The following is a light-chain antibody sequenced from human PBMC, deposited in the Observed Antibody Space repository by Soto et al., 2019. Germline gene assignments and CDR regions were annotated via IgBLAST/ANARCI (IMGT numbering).Light chain of an antibody. CDR3: NSYTNSNTYV. V-gene: IGLV2-14*01. CDR1: SSDVGGYNY. CDR2: EVS. J-gene: IGLJ1*01. Sequence: QSALTQPASVSGSPGQSITISCTGTSSDVGGYNYVSWYQQHPGKAPKLMIYEVSNRPSGVSNRFSGSKSGNTASLTISGRQAEDEADYYCNSYTNSNTYVFGSGTKVTVL.